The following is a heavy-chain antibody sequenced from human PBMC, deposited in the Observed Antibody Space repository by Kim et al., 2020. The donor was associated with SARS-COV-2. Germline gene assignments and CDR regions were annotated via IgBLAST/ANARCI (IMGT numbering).Heavy chain of an antibody. Sequence: SETLSLTCTVSGGSISSYYWSWIRQPPGKGLEWIGYIYYSGSTNYNPSLKSRVTISVDTSKNQFFLKLSSVTAADTAVYYCARGNSSFYYYYGMDVWGQGTTVTVSS. CDR1: GGSISSYY. J-gene: IGHJ6*02. CDR2: IYYSGST. CDR3: ARGNSSFYYYYGMDV. D-gene: IGHD6-13*01. V-gene: IGHV4-59*01.